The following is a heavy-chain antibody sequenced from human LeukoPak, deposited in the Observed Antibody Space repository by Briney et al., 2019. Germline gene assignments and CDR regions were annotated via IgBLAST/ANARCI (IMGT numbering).Heavy chain of an antibody. J-gene: IGHJ4*02. CDR3: ARGQGSSGWYEGFDY. V-gene: IGHV1-8*03. CDR1: GYTFTSYD. Sequence: GASVKVSCKASGYTFTSYDINWVRQATGQGLEWMGWMNPNSGNTVYAQKFQGRVTITRNTSISTAYMELSSLRSEDTAVYYCARGQGSSGWYEGFDYWGQGTLVTVSS. D-gene: IGHD6-19*01. CDR2: MNPNSGNT.